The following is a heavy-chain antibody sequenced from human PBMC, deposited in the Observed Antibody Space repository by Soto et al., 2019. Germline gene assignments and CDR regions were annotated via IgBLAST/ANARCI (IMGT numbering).Heavy chain of an antibody. D-gene: IGHD3-16*01. CDR2: IYTSGST. V-gene: IGHV4-4*07. Sequence: PSETLSLTCTVSGGSISSYYWSWIRQPAGKGLEWIGRIYTSGSTNYNPSLKSRVTMSVDTSKNQFSLKLSSVTAADTAVYYCARVLTFGSSIRWLDPWGQGTLVTVSS. CDR3: ARVLTFGSSIRWLDP. CDR1: GGSISSYY. J-gene: IGHJ5*02.